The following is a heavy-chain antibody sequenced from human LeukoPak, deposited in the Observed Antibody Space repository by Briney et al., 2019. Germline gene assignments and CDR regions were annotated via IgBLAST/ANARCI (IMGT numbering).Heavy chain of an antibody. Sequence: SGGSLRLSCAASGFTFTDSAMTWVRQAPGKGLEWVSAISTGGGDTIYTDSVKDRFTISRDNSKNTLYLQMNSLRAEDTAIYYCAKGGSYAPLEYWGQGTLVTVSS. J-gene: IGHJ4*02. CDR1: GFTFTDSA. V-gene: IGHV3-23*01. D-gene: IGHD1-26*01. CDR2: ISTGGGDT. CDR3: AKGGSYAPLEY.